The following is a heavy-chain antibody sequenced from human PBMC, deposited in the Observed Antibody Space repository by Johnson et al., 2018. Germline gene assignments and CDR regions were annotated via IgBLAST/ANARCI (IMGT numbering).Heavy chain of an antibody. J-gene: IGHJ1*01. D-gene: IGHD4-17*01. CDR3: AKAPDYGDYDPAEYFQH. Sequence: VQLVQSGGGLVQPGGSLRLSCAASGFTFSSYAMSWVRQAPGKGLEWVSAISGGGGSTYYAESGKGRFTISRNNSKKTLYLQMNSLRAEGTAVYYWAKAPDYGDYDPAEYFQHWGQGTLVTVSS. CDR2: ISGGGGST. V-gene: IGHV3-23*04. CDR1: GFTFSSYA.